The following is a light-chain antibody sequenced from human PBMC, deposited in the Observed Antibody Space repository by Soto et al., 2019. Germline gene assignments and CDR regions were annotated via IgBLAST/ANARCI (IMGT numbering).Light chain of an antibody. V-gene: IGKV1-39*01. CDR1: QTINNN. CDR3: QHTHITPIT. CDR2: SSS. J-gene: IGKJ5*01. Sequence: DIEMTQSPSSLSASVGDRVTIYCRTSQTINNNLNWYQQRPGKAPKLLISSSSSLLSGVPPRFSGSVSGTDFTLTISSLQPEDFATYFCQHTHITPITFGQGTRLDIK.